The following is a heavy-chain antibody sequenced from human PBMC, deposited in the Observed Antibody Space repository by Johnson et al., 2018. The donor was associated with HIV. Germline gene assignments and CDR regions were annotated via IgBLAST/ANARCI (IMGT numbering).Heavy chain of an antibody. J-gene: IGHJ3*02. Sequence: VQLVESGGGLVQPGGSLRLSCAASGFTFSSYAMHWVRQAPGKGLEYVSAISSNGGSTYYANSVKGRFTISRDNSKNTLYLQMGSLRAEDTAVYYCASSWGNAFDIWGQGTMVTVSS. V-gene: IGHV3-64*01. D-gene: IGHD7-27*01. CDR1: GFTFSSYA. CDR2: ISSNGGST. CDR3: ASSWGNAFDI.